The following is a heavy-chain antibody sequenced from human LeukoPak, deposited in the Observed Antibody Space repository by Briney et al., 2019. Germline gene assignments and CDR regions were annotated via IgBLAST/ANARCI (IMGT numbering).Heavy chain of an antibody. CDR2: ISVNGGST. D-gene: IGHD6-13*01. CDR3: AKPPPDSSSWLFDY. CDR1: GFTFSSYA. Sequence: GGALRLSCAASGFTFSSYALSWVRQAPGRGVTWVSTISVNGGSTYYEDSLQGRFTISRDNSKNTLYLQMNSLRAEDTAVYYCAKPPPDSSSWLFDYWGQGALVTVSS. J-gene: IGHJ4*02. V-gene: IGHV3-23*01.